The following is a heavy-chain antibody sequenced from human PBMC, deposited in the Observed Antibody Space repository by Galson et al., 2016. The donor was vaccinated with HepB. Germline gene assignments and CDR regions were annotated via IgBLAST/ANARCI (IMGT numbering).Heavy chain of an antibody. V-gene: IGHV6-1*01. CDR1: GDSVSSTSAA. D-gene: IGHD6-19*01. J-gene: IGHJ4*02. CDR3: LSGWYFDT. CDR2: TYYRSKWYN. Sequence: AISGDSVSSTSAAWNWARQSPSRGLEWLGRTYYRSKWYNDYAASVRSRITINPDTSRNQFSLQLNSVTPEDTAVYYCLSGWYFDTWGQGTQVTVSS.